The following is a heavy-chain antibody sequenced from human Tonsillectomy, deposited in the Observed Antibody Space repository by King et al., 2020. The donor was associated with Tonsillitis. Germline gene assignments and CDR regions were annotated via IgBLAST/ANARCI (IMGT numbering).Heavy chain of an antibody. J-gene: IGHJ4*02. CDR1: GYTFTSYG. D-gene: IGHD6-13*01. CDR3: ARALAAADPLDD. CDR2: ISAYNDNT. V-gene: IGHV1-18*01. Sequence: VQLVESGAEVNKPGASLKVSCKASGYTFTSYGISWVRQAPGQGLEWMGWISAYNDNTNYVQKLQGRVTMTTDTSTSTAYMELRSLRSDDTAVYYCARALAAADPLDDWGQGTLVTVSA.